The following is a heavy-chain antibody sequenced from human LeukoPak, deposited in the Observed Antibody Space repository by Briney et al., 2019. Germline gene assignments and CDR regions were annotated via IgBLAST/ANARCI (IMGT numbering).Heavy chain of an antibody. CDR1: DFILTNCA. V-gene: IGHV3-30*02. Sequence: GGSLRLSCAASDFILTNCAMTWVRQAPGKGLEWVAFIRYDGSNKYYADSVKGRFTISRDNSKNTLYLQMNSLRAEDTAVYYCAKVKGGFWSGYYDAFDIWGQGTMVTVSS. D-gene: IGHD3-3*01. J-gene: IGHJ3*02. CDR3: AKVKGGFWSGYYDAFDI. CDR2: IRYDGSNK.